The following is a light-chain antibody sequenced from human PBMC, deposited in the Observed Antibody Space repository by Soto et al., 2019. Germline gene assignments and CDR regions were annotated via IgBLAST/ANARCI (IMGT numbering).Light chain of an antibody. J-gene: IGLJ2*01. CDR1: SSDIGRYNL. V-gene: IGLV2-23*01. Sequence: QSVLTQPASVSGSPGQSITISCTGTSSDIGRYNLVSWYQQHPGKAPKLIIYEDIERPSGVSDRFSGSKSGNTASLTISGLQTEDEAAYYCCSYAGGASVVFGGGTKVTVL. CDR2: EDI. CDR3: CSYAGGASVV.